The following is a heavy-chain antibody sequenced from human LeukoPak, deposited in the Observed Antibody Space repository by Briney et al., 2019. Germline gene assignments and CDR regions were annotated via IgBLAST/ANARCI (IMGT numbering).Heavy chain of an antibody. D-gene: IGHD3-22*01. V-gene: IGHV3-23*01. J-gene: IGHJ4*02. CDR1: GFTFSSYV. CDR2: ISGRGDST. Sequence: GGSLRLSCAASGFTFSSYVMSWVRQAPGKGLEWVSGISGRGDSTYYADSVKGRFTISRDNSKNTLYLQMNSLRVEDTGVYYCAKRSSSFFYDSSGYYDLTFDYWGQGTLVTVSS. CDR3: AKRSSSFFYDSSGYYDLTFDY.